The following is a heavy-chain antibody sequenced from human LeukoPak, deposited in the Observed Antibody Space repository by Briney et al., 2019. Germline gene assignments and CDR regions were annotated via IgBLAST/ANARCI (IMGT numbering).Heavy chain of an antibody. CDR3: ARGSRYSSSPRGNWSDP. Sequence: PGGSLRLSCAASGFTFSSYSMNWVRQAPGKGLEWVSSISSSSSYIYYADSVKGRFTISRDNAKNSLYLQMNSLRAEDTAVYYCARGSRYSSSPRGNWSDPWGQGTLVTVSS. D-gene: IGHD6-13*01. J-gene: IGHJ5*02. CDR1: GFTFSSYS. CDR2: ISSSSSYI. V-gene: IGHV3-21*01.